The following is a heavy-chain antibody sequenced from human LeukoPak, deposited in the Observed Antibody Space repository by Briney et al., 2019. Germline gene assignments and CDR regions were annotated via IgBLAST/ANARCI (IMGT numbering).Heavy chain of an antibody. CDR2: VSDSDENT. CDR1: GFTFSSFA. CDR3: AKDLLLHYYDSQSV. V-gene: IGHV3-23*01. Sequence: TGGSLRLSCAASGFTFSSFAMNWVRQAPGKGLEWVSSVSDSDENTYYADSVKGRFTISRDNSRNTLFLQMDTLRAEDTAVYYCAKDLLLHYYDSQSVWGQGTMVTVSS. D-gene: IGHD3-22*01. J-gene: IGHJ3*01.